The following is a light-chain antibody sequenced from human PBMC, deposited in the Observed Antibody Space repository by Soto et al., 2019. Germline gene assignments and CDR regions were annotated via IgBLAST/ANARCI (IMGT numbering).Light chain of an antibody. CDR3: QPLENYPLP. J-gene: IGKJ4*01. Sequence: DIQLTQSPSFLSASVGDRITITCRASQGIRNHLGWYQQKSGKVPKLLIYDAATLQGGVPSRFSGRGYVTEFTLTISSLQPEDFATYYCQPLENYPLPFGGGTEVEI. V-gene: IGKV1-9*01. CDR1: QGIRNH. CDR2: DAA.